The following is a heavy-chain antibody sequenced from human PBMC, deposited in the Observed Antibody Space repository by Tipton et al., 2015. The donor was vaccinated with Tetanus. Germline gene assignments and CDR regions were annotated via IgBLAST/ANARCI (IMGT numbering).Heavy chain of an antibody. Sequence: SLRLSCAASGFTLRTYSMNWVRQAPGKGLEWISYISTTSHTIYYADSVRGRFTISRDNANNLLYLQMSSLRREDTAVYYCASSTVTRWGPGTLVTASS. CDR3: ASSTVTR. CDR2: ISTTSHTI. V-gene: IGHV3-48*01. CDR1: GFTLRTYS. D-gene: IGHD4-17*01. J-gene: IGHJ4*02.